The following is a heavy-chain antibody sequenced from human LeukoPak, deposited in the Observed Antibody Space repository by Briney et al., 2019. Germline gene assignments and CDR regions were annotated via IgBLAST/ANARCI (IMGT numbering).Heavy chain of an antibody. J-gene: IGHJ4*02. CDR2: IYPGDSDT. Sequence: GESLKISCKGSGYSFTSYWIGWVRQVPGKGLEWMGIIYPGDSDTRYSPSFQGQVTISADKSISTAYLQWSSLKASDTAMYYCARRGAYSGYELDYWGQGTLVTVSS. D-gene: IGHD5-12*01. CDR3: ARRGAYSGYELDY. CDR1: GYSFTSYW. V-gene: IGHV5-51*01.